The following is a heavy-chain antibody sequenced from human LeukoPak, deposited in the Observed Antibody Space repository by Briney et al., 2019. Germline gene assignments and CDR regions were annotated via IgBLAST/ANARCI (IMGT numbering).Heavy chain of an antibody. CDR3: ARLEVRGDFDY. Sequence: SETLSLTCAVYGGSFSGYYWSWIRQPPGKGLEWIGEINHSGSTNYNPSLKSRVTISIDSSKNQFSLKLSSVTAADTAVYYCARLEVRGDFDYWGQGTLVTVSS. V-gene: IGHV4-34*01. CDR2: INHSGST. J-gene: IGHJ4*02. D-gene: IGHD2-21*01. CDR1: GGSFSGYY.